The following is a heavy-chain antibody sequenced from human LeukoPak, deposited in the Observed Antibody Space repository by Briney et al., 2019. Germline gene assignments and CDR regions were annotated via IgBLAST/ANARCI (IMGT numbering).Heavy chain of an antibody. J-gene: IGHJ4*02. D-gene: IGHD1-7*01. CDR1: GGAFSSYA. V-gene: IGHV1-69*05. CDR3: ASNGITGTTYDY. Sequence: SVKVSCKASGGAFSSYAISWVRQAPGQGLEWMGGIIPIFVTANYAQKFQGRVKITTDESTSTAYMELSSQRSEDTAVYYCASNGITGTTYDYWGQGTLVTVSS. CDR2: IIPIFVTA.